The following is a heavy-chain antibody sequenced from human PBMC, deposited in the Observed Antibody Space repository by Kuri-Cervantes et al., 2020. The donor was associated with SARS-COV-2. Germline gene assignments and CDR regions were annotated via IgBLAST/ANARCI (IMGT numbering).Heavy chain of an antibody. CDR3: ARVGVVIAIPDY. J-gene: IGHJ4*02. D-gene: IGHD2-21*01. Sequence: GSLRLSCTVSGGSISSSSYYWGWIRQPPGKGLEWIGSIYYSGSTYYSPSLKSRVTISVDTSKNQFSLKLSSVTAADTAVYYCARVGVVIAIPDYWGQGTLVTVSS. V-gene: IGHV4-39*07. CDR2: IYYSGST. CDR1: GGSISSSSYY.